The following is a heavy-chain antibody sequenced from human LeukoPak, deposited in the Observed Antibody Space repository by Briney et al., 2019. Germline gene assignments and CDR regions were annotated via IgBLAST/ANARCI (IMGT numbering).Heavy chain of an antibody. CDR2: IYPGDSDT. D-gene: IGHD3-22*01. CDR1: GYSFTSYW. J-gene: IGHJ3*02. Sequence: GESLKISCEGSGYSFTSYWIGWVRQMPGKGLEWMGIIYPGDSDTRYSPSFQGQVTISADKSISTAYLQWSSLKASDTAIYYCATGRTYYYDSSGRSDAFDIWGQGTMVTVSS. V-gene: IGHV5-51*01. CDR3: ATGRTYYYDSSGRSDAFDI.